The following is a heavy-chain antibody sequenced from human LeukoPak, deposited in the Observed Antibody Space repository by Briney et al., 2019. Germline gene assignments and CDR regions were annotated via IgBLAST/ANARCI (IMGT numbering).Heavy chain of an antibody. D-gene: IGHD6-13*01. CDR1: GITFSSYA. Sequence: GGPLRLSCAASGITFSSYAMSWVPQAPGKGLEGVSTISGSGGTTYYTDSVKGRFTISRDNSKNTLYLQMTSLRAEDTAVYYCAKGSASSWYLLSFWYFDLWGRGTLVTVSS. V-gene: IGHV3-23*01. CDR3: AKGSASSWYLLSFWYFDL. CDR2: ISGSGGTT. J-gene: IGHJ2*01.